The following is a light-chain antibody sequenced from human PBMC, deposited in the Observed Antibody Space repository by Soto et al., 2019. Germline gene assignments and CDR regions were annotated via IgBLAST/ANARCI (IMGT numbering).Light chain of an antibody. CDR3: QQFYSSPLT. Sequence: DIQMTQSPSTLSASVGDRVTITCRASQSISSWLAWYQQKPGKAPKLLIYDASSLESGVPSRFSGSGSGTDFTLSISSLQAEDVAVYYCQQFYSSPLTFGGGTKVDI. CDR1: QSISSW. CDR2: DAS. J-gene: IGKJ4*01. V-gene: IGKV1-5*01.